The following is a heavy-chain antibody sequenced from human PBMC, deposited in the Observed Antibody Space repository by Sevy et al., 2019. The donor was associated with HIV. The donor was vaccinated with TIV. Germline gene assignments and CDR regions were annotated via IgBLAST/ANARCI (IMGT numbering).Heavy chain of an antibody. V-gene: IGHV4-59*13. CDR2: IYYSGST. J-gene: IGHJ5*02. CDR1: GGSMRNFY. CDR3: ARSGFLEWAGSTRGPRNWFDP. D-gene: IGHD3-3*01. Sequence: SETLSLTCSVSGGSMRNFYWSWIRQPPGKGLEWIGNIYYSGSTNYNPSLKSRVTMSVDTSKNQFSLMLSSVTAADTAVYYCARSGFLEWAGSTRGPRNWFDPWGQRTLVTVSS.